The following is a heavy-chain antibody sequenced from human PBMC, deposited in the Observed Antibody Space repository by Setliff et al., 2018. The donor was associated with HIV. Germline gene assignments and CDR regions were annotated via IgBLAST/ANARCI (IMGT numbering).Heavy chain of an antibody. CDR1: GGSISSGDYY. CDR3: ARRSGWSEDY. J-gene: IGHJ4*02. Sequence: SETLSLTCTVSGGSISSGDYYWSWIRQPPGKGLEWIGYIYYSGSTYYNPSLKSRVTISVDTSKNQFSLKPSSVTAADTAVYYCARRSGWSEDYWGQGTLVTVSS. D-gene: IGHD6-19*01. CDR2: IYYSGST. V-gene: IGHV4-30-4*08.